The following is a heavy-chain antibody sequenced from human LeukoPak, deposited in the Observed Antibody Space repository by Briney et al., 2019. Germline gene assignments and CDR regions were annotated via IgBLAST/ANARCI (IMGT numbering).Heavy chain of an antibody. J-gene: IGHJ4*02. V-gene: IGHV3-7*01. D-gene: IGHD5-18*01. CDR1: GGSFSGYY. Sequence: PSETLSLTCAVYGGSFSGYYWSWIRQPPGKGLEWVANIKQDGSEKYYVDSVKGRFTISRDNAKNSLYLQMNSLRAEDTAVYYCARDQAGYSYGYRAPLDYWGQGTLVTVSS. CDR3: ARDQAGYSYGYRAPLDY. CDR2: IKQDGSEK.